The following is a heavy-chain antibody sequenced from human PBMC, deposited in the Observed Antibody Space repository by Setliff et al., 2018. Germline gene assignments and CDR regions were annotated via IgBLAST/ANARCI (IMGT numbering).Heavy chain of an antibody. CDR1: GFTFSSYS. D-gene: IGHD1-1*01. J-gene: IGHJ3*02. Sequence: GGSLRLSCAASGFTFSSYSMNWVRQAPGKGLEWVSSISSSSYIYYADSVKGRFTISRDNAKNSLYLQMNSLRAEDTAVYYCARGYSWDAFDIWGQGTMVTVSS. V-gene: IGHV3-21*01. CDR3: ARGYSWDAFDI. CDR2: ISSSSYI.